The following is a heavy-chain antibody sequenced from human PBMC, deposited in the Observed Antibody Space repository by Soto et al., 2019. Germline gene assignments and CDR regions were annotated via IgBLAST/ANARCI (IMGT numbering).Heavy chain of an antibody. CDR2: IYPGDSDT. D-gene: IGHD3-22*01. V-gene: IGHV5-51*01. CDR1: GFTFTSYW. J-gene: IGHJ6*02. CDR3: ARLLGDSSGYYPRYYYYGMDV. Sequence: GGSLRLSCTASGFTFTSYWIGWVRQMPGKGLEWMGIIYPGDSDTRYSPSFQGQVTISADKSISTAYLQWSSLKASDTAMYYCARLLGDSSGYYPRYYYYGMDVWGQGTTVTVSS.